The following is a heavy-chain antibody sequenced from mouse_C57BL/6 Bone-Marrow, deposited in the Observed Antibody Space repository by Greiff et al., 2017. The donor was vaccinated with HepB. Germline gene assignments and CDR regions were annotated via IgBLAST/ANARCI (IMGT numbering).Heavy chain of an antibody. J-gene: IGHJ2*01. CDR1: GFTFSDFY. Sequence: EVNVVESGGGLVQSGRSLRLSCATSGFTFSDFYMEWVRQAPGKGLEWIAASRNKANDYTTEYSASVKGRFIVSRDTSQSILYLQMNALRAEDTAIYYCARDGVVAFDYWGQGTTLTVSS. V-gene: IGHV7-1*01. D-gene: IGHD1-1*01. CDR3: ARDGVVAFDY. CDR2: SRNKANDYTT.